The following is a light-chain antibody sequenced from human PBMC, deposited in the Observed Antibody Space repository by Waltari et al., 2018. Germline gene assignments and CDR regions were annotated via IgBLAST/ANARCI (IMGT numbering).Light chain of an antibody. CDR3: CSYAGSLRV. Sequence: QSALTQPRSVSGSPGQSVTISCTGTSSAVGGYNYVSWYQQHPGKAPKLMIYDVSKRPSGVPDRFSGSKSGNTASLTISGLQAEDEADYYCCSYAGSLRVFGGGTKLTVL. J-gene: IGLJ2*01. CDR2: DVS. V-gene: IGLV2-11*01. CDR1: SSAVGGYNY.